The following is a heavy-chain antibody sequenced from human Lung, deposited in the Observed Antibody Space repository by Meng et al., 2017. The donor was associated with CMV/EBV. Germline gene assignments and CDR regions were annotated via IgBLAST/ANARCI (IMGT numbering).Heavy chain of an antibody. V-gene: IGHV4-38-2*02. J-gene: IGHJ4*02. D-gene: IGHD1-7*01. CDR2: IYHSGST. CDR3: ARDNWNYDQKLFDY. CDR1: GYSISSGYY. Sequence: SETLSLXCTVSGYSISSGYYWGWIRQPPGKGLEWIGSIYHSGSTYYNPSLKSRVTISVDTSKNQFSLKLSSVTAAGTAVYYCARDNWNYDQKLFDYWGQGXLVTVSS.